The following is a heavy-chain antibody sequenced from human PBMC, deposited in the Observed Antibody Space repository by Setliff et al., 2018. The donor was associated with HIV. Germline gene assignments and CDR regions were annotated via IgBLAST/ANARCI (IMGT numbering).Heavy chain of an antibody. V-gene: IGHV4-38-2*01. CDR1: GYSISSGYY. J-gene: IGHJ6*03. CDR2: IYHGGTT. CDR3: ARGPRPVDVDYYYMDV. Sequence: SETLSLTCAVSGYSISSGYYWAWIRQPPGKGLEWIGSIYHGGTTYYNPSLKSRSTISEDTSKNQFSLSLSSVTAADTAVYYCARGPRPVDVDYYYMDVWGKGTTVTVSS.